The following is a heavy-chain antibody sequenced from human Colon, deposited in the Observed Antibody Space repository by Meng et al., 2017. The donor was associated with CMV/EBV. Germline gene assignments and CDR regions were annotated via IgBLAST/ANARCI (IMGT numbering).Heavy chain of an antibody. D-gene: IGHD4-17*01. Sequence: VLGLGKPSGHPAVTLSVSCASIRSSRCNWGRSWHRPGKGLEWIWSIYYSGSTYYNQALESRVSISVDTANNQFSMKLSIVTVADTDVYVCVRTTDGDSLASLDLWGRGTLVTVSS. CDR3: VRTTDGDSLASLDL. CDR1: CASIRSSRCN. J-gene: IGHJ2*01. V-gene: IGHV4-39*07. CDR2: IYYSGST.